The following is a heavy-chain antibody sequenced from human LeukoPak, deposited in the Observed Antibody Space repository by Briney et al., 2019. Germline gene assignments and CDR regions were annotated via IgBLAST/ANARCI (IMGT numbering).Heavy chain of an antibody. D-gene: IGHD6-6*01. J-gene: IGHJ5*02. Sequence: ASVKVSCKASGYTFTGYYMHWVRQAPGQGLEWMGWINPNSGGTNYAQKFQGRVTMTRDTSISTAYMELSRLRSDDTAVYYCARGKSIAARRGGVWFDPWGQGTLVTVSS. V-gene: IGHV1-2*02. CDR1: GYTFTGYY. CDR2: INPNSGGT. CDR3: ARGKSIAARRGGVWFDP.